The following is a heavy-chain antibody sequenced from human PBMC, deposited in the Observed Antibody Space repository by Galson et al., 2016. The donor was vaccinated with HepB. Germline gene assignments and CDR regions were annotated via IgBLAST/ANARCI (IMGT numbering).Heavy chain of an antibody. CDR2: IWYDGSNQ. CDR1: GFTFSDFG. CDR3: ARDAKFEVTTKNQPDY. Sequence: SLRLSCAASGFTFSDFGMHWVRQAPGKGLEWVAFIWYDGSNQYYAQSVKGRFTISRDNSKNTLFLQMNSLRAEDTAVYYCARDAKFEVTTKNQPDYWGQGTLVSVSS. D-gene: IGHD3-3*01. V-gene: IGHV3-33*01. J-gene: IGHJ4*02.